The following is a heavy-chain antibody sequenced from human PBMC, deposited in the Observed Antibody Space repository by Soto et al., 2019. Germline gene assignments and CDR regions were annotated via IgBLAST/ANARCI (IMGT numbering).Heavy chain of an antibody. CDR2: ISHDGTKK. J-gene: IGHJ4*02. CDR1: GFTFRSYG. Sequence: QVQLVESGGGVVQPGRSLRLSCAASGFTFRSYGMDWVRQASGKGLEWMAVISHDGTKKYYVDSVKGRFTISRDNSKNTLYLQMNSLRAEDTALYSCAKGSDTSGYYQLDYWGQGTLVTVSS. V-gene: IGHV3-30*18. CDR3: AKGSDTSGYYQLDY. D-gene: IGHD3-22*01.